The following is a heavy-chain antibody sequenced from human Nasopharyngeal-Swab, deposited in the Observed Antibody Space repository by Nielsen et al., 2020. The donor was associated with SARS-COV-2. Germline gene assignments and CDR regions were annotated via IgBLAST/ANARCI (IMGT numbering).Heavy chain of an antibody. CDR2: IGSAGDT. CDR3: ARGYCSGGDCYFYYHGLDV. D-gene: IGHD2-15*01. J-gene: IGHJ6*02. Sequence: GSLRLSCAASGFTFRNHDMHWVRQAAGKGLEWVSGIGSAGDTFYPVSVKGRFTISRDNAKNSVYLQMKNLRAGDTAVYYCARGYCSGGDCYFYYHGLDVWGQGTTVTVSS. V-gene: IGHV3-13*01. CDR1: GFTFRNHD.